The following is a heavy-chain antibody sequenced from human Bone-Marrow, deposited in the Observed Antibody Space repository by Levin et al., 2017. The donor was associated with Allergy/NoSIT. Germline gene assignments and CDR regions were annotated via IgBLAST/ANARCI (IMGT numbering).Heavy chain of an antibody. J-gene: IGHJ6*02. D-gene: IGHD6-6*01. CDR2: IYSGGST. V-gene: IGHV3-53*01. Sequence: GGSLRLSCAASGFTISSNYMSWVRQAPGKGLEWVSVIYSGGSTYYADSVKGRFTISRDNSKNTLYLQMNSLRAEDTAVYYCARDRIAARGYYYGMDGWGQGTTVTVSS. CDR1: GFTISSNY. CDR3: ARDRIAARGYYYGMDG.